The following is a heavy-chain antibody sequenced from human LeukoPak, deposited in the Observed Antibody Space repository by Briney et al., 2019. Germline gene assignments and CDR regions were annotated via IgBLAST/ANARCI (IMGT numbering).Heavy chain of an antibody. V-gene: IGHV3-23*01. J-gene: IGHJ4*02. Sequence: GGSLRLSCAASGFTFSSYAMSWVRQAPGQGLEWVSAISGSGGSTYYADSVKGRFTISRENSKNTLYLQMNSLRAEDTAVYYCAKSGYNRFDYWGQGVLVTVSS. CDR3: AKSGYNRFDY. D-gene: IGHD5-24*01. CDR1: GFTFSSYA. CDR2: ISGSGGST.